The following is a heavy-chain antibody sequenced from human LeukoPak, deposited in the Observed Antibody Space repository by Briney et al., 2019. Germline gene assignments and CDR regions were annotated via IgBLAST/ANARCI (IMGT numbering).Heavy chain of an antibody. J-gene: IGHJ5*02. CDR1: GGSISTSNW. Sequence: SETLSLTCAVSGGSISTSNWWSWVRQPPGKGLEWIGEIYHSGSTNYNPSLKSRVTISVDTSKNQFSLNLSSVTAADTAVYYCAREPGYCSGGSCYGGWFDPWGQGTLVTVSS. CDR3: AREPGYCSGGSCYGGWFDP. V-gene: IGHV4-4*02. CDR2: IYHSGST. D-gene: IGHD2-15*01.